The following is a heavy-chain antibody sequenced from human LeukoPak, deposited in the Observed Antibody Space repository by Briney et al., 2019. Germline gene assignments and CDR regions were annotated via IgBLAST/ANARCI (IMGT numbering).Heavy chain of an antibody. Sequence: PGGSLRLSCVASRFTFSNYWMSWVRHAPGKGLEWVATINQDGSKKPYADSMKGRFTISRDNAKESLYLQLNSLRADDTAVYYCAKWGPHCVGDYCPALDSWGQGTLVTVSS. V-gene: IGHV3-7*01. D-gene: IGHD2-21*02. CDR2: INQDGSKK. CDR3: AKWGPHCVGDYCPALDS. J-gene: IGHJ4*02. CDR1: RFTFSNYW.